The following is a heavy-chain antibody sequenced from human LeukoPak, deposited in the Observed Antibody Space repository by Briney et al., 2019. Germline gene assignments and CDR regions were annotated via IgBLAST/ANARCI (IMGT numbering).Heavy chain of an antibody. D-gene: IGHD2-15*01. CDR3: ARDRGYCSGGSCYGGGDYYYMDV. Sequence: ASVKVSCKASGYTFTGYYMHWVRHAPGQGLEWKGRINPNSGGTNYAQKFQGRVTMTRDTSISTAYMELSRLRSDDTAVYYCARDRGYCSGGSCYGGGDYYYMDVWGKGTTVTVSS. CDR1: GYTFTGYY. J-gene: IGHJ6*03. V-gene: IGHV1-2*02. CDR2: INPNSGGT.